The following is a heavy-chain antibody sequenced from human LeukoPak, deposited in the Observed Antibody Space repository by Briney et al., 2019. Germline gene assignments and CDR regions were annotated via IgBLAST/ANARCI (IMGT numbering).Heavy chain of an antibody. Sequence: GGSLRLSCAAPGFTFNTHAMSWVRQAPGEGLEWVSTLTGSGGTTYYADSVKGRFTISRDNSKNTLYLQMNSLRAEDTAIYYCAKCGPYAIGRSGYFDSWGQGALVTVSS. D-gene: IGHD2-8*01. CDR3: AKCGPYAIGRSGYFDS. J-gene: IGHJ4*02. V-gene: IGHV3-23*01. CDR1: GFTFNTHA. CDR2: LTGSGGTT.